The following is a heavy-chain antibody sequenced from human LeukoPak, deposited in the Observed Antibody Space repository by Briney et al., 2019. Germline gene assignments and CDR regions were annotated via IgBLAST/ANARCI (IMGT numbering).Heavy chain of an antibody. V-gene: IGHV3-7*01. CDR3: ARDPDPGTTDY. J-gene: IGHJ4*02. CDR1: GFTFSNYW. CDR2: INENGGEK. D-gene: IGHD1-7*01. Sequence: GGPLRLSCAVSGFTFSNYWMSWVRQAPGKGLEWVANINENGGEKYYVDSVEGRFTISRDNAKSSLYLQMNTLRAEDTAVYYCARDPDPGTTDYWGQGTLVTVSS.